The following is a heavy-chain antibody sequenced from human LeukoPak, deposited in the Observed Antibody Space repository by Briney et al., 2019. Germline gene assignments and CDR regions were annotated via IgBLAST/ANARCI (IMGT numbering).Heavy chain of an antibody. CDR2: IKQDGSEK. Sequence: GGSLRLSCAASGFTFSSYWMSWVRQAPGKGLEWVANIKQDGSEKYYVDSVKGRFTISRDNAKNSLYLQMNSLRAEDTAVYYCARGLTLGGGDAFDIWGQGTMVTVSS. CDR1: GFTFSSYW. D-gene: IGHD3-16*01. CDR3: ARGLTLGGGDAFDI. J-gene: IGHJ3*02. V-gene: IGHV3-7*01.